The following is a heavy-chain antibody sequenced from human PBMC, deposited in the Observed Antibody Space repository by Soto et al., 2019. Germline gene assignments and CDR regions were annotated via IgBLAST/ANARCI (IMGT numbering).Heavy chain of an antibody. D-gene: IGHD3-22*01. CDR1: GFTFSSYA. Sequence: GGSLRLSCAASGFTFSSYAMSWVRQAPGKGLEWVSAISGSGGSTYYADSVKGRFTISRDNSKNTLYLQMNSLRAEDTAVYYCAKDSPEGYYYDSSGNYYFDYWGQGTLVTVSS. CDR3: AKDSPEGYYYDSSGNYYFDY. CDR2: ISGSGGST. J-gene: IGHJ4*02. V-gene: IGHV3-23*01.